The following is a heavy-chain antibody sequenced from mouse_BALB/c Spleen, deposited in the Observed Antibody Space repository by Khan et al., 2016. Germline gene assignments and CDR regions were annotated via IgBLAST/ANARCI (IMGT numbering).Heavy chain of an antibody. D-gene: IGHD2-3*01. J-gene: IGHJ3*01. Sequence: QIQLVQSGAELAKPGASVKMSCKASGYTFTSYWMHWVKQRPGQGLEWIGYINPSTGYTEYNQKFKDKATLTADKSSSTAYMQLSSLTSEDSAVDYCARYEGGFAYWGQGTLVTVSA. CDR3: ARYEGGFAY. CDR1: GYTFTSYW. CDR2: INPSTGYT. V-gene: IGHV1-7*01.